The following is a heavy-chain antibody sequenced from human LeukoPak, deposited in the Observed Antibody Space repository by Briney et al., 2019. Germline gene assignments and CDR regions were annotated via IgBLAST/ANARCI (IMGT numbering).Heavy chain of an antibody. V-gene: IGHV1-69*04. CDR2: IIPILGIA. CDR3: ARGGSGSYWSFDY. CDR1: GGTFSSYA. D-gene: IGHD1-26*01. Sequence: VASVKVSCKASGGTFSSYAISWVRQAPGQGLEWMGRIIPILGIANYAQKFQGRVTITADKSTSTAYMELSSLRSEDTAVYYCARGGSGSYWSFDYWGQGTLVTVSS. J-gene: IGHJ4*02.